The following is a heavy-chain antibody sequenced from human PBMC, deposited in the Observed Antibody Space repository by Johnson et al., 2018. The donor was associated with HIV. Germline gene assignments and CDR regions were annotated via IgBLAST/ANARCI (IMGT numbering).Heavy chain of an antibody. D-gene: IGHD2-2*01. Sequence: VQLVESGGGLVQPGGSLRLSCAASGFTFSSYGMHWVRQAPGKGLEWVAVIWYDGSNKYYADSVKGRFTISRDNSKKTRYVQMNSRSVEDTAVYYCAKSTQANILRESGPYGAFDIWGQGTMVTVSS. V-gene: IGHV3-30*02. CDR1: GFTFSSYG. CDR3: AKSTQANILRESGPYGAFDI. CDR2: IWYDGSNK. J-gene: IGHJ3*02.